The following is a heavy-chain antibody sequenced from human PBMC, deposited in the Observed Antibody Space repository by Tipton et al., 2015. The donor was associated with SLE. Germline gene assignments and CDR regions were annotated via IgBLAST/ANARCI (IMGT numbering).Heavy chain of an antibody. Sequence: TLSLTCTVSGGSMRSYYWSWIRQPPGKGLEWVGYIYYSGRTNYNPSLRSRVTISVDTSKNQFSLKLSSVTAADTAIYYCAILYYYDSSNYPPDAFDIWGQGTMVTVSS. CDR2: IYYSGRT. CDR3: AILYYYDSSNYPPDAFDI. J-gene: IGHJ3*02. V-gene: IGHV4-59*01. D-gene: IGHD3-22*01. CDR1: GGSMRSYY.